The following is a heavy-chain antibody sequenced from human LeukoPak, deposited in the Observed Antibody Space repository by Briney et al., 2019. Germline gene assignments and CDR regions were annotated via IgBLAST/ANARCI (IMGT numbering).Heavy chain of an antibody. CDR3: VLAPNSNWFDF. J-gene: IGHJ5*01. D-gene: IGHD2-8*01. CDR1: GGSFSGYY. V-gene: IGHV4-34*01. Sequence: SETLSLTCAVYGGSFSGYYWSWIRRPPGKGLEWIGEINHSGSTNYNPSLKSRVTISVDTSKNQFFLKLNSVTAADTAVYYCVLAPNSNWFDFWGQGTQVTVSS. CDR2: INHSGST.